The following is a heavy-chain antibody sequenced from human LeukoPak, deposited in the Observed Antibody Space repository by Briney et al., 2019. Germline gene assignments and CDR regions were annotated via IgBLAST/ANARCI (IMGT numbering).Heavy chain of an antibody. CDR2: ISSRGSTI. J-gene: IGHJ4*02. Sequence: GGSLRLSCAASGFTFSSYEMNWVRQAPGKGLEWVSYISSRGSTIYYADSVKGRFTISRDNAKNSLYLQMNSLRAEDTAVYYCARDDGLRTFDYWGQGTLVTVSS. CDR1: GFTFSSYE. CDR3: ARDDGLRTFDY. D-gene: IGHD4-17*01. V-gene: IGHV3-48*03.